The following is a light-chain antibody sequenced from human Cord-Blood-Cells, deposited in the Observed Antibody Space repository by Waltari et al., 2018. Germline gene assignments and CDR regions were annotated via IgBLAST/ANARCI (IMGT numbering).Light chain of an antibody. V-gene: IGKV3-11*01. Sequence: EIVLTQSPATLSLSPGERATLSCRASQSVSSYLAWYQQKPGQAPRLLIYDASNRATGIPARFSGSGSGTDFTFTISSLEPEDFAVYYCQQRSNWRRLTFGGGTKVEIK. CDR1: QSVSSY. J-gene: IGKJ4*01. CDR3: QQRSNWRRLT. CDR2: DAS.